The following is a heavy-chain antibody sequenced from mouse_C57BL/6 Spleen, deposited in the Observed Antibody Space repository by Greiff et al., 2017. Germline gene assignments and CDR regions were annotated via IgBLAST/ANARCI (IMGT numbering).Heavy chain of an antibody. Sequence: EVQLQQSGPELVKPGASVKIPCKASGYTFTDYNMDWVKQSHGQSLEWIGDINPNNGGTIYNQKFKGKATLTVDKSSSTAYMELRSLTSEDTAVYYCARAAPLKDSSGYAPFAYWGQGTLVTVSA. CDR1: GYTFTDYN. CDR2: INPNNGGT. CDR3: ARAAPLKDSSGYAPFAY. J-gene: IGHJ3*01. V-gene: IGHV1-18*01. D-gene: IGHD3-2*02.